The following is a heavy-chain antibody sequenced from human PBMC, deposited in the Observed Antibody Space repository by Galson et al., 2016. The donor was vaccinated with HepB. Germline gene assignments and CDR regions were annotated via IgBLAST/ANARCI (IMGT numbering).Heavy chain of an antibody. V-gene: IGHV3-66*02. Sequence: SLRLSCAASGVTVSNNYMSWVRQAPGRGLEWVSVIYSGGETYYADSVKGRFTISRDNSKNTLYLQMNNLRPEDTAVYYCAKDYAVAARPPDYWGQGTLVTVSS. CDR1: GVTVSNNY. D-gene: IGHD6-6*01. J-gene: IGHJ4*02. CDR3: AKDYAVAARPPDY. CDR2: IYSGGET.